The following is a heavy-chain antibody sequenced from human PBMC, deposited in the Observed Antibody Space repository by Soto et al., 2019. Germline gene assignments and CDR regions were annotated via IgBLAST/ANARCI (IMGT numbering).Heavy chain of an antibody. CDR3: ARGWLATGGSLSYMDV. CDR1: GFTFSSYW. V-gene: IGHV3-13*01. J-gene: IGHJ6*03. D-gene: IGHD6-13*01. CDR2: IGTAGDT. Sequence: GGSLRLSCAASGFTFSSYWMHWVRQAPGKGLVWVSAIGTAGDTYYPGSVKGRFTISRENAKNSLYLQMNSLRAGDTALYYCARGWLATGGSLSYMDVWGKGTTVTVSS.